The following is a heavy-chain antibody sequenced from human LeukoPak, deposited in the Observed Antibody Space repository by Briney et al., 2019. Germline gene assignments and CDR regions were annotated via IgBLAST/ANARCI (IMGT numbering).Heavy chain of an antibody. CDR1: GGSISSGDYY. CDR2: IYYSGST. J-gene: IGHJ6*02. CDR3: ARDLVVVTASLSYYYYGMDV. Sequence: SQTLSLTCTVSGGSISSGDYYWSWIRQPPGKGLEWIGYIYYSGSTNYNPSLKSRVTISVDTSKNQFSLKLSSVTAADTAVYYCARDLVVVTASLSYYYYGMDVWGQGTTVTVSS. D-gene: IGHD2-21*02. V-gene: IGHV4-30-4*01.